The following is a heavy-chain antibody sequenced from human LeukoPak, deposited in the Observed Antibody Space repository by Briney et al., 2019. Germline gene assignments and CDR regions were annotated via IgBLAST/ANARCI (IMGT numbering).Heavy chain of an antibody. V-gene: IGHV1-69*01. CDR1: GGTFSSYA. J-gene: IGHJ6*03. D-gene: IGHD3-10*01. CDR3: ARSVWFGESYYYYYYMDV. CDR2: IIPIFGTA. Sequence: SVNVSCKASGGTFSSYAISWVRQAPGQGLECMGGIIPIFGTANYAQKFQGRVTITADESTSTAYMELSSLRSEDTAVYYCARSVWFGESYYYYYYMDVWGKGTTVTVSS.